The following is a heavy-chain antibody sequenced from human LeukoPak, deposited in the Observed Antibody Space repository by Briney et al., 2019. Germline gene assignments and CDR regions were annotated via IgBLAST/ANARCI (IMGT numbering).Heavy chain of an antibody. CDR3: ARVKRQLLRYYYYYSLDV. D-gene: IGHD6-13*01. CDR2: INHSGST. Sequence: SETLSLTCAGYGVSFSGYYWSWIRQPPGNGLEWIWEINHSGSTNYNPSLKSRVTIAVDTSKNKFSLQLSSVTAADTAVYYCARVKRQLLRYYYYYSLDVWGKGTTVTISS. V-gene: IGHV4-34*01. J-gene: IGHJ6*03. CDR1: GVSFSGYY.